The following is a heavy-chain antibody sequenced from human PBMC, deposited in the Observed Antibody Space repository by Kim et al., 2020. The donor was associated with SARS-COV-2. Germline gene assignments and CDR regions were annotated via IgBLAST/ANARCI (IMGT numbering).Heavy chain of an antibody. Sequence: SETLSLTCTVSGYSISSGYYWGWIRQPPGKGLEWIGSIYHSGSTYYNPSLKSRVTISVDTSKNQFSLKLSSVTAADTAVYYCARVEGVSSSSPFDYWGQGTLVTVSS. J-gene: IGHJ4*02. CDR3: ARVEGVSSSSPFDY. D-gene: IGHD6-6*01. CDR2: IYHSGST. V-gene: IGHV4-38-2*02. CDR1: GYSISSGYY.